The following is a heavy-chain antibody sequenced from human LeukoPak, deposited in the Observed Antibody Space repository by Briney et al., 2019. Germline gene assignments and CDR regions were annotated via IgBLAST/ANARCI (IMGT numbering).Heavy chain of an antibody. Sequence: ASVKVSCTASGYTFTGYYMHWVRQAPGQGLEWMGWINPNSGGTNYAQKFQGRVTMTRDTSISTAYMELSRLRSDDTAVYYCARDCRHSRSYYDSSGPDGWGQGTLVTVSS. J-gene: IGHJ4*02. CDR2: INPNSGGT. CDR1: GYTFTGYY. CDR3: ARDCRHSRSYYDSSGPDG. V-gene: IGHV1-2*02. D-gene: IGHD3-22*01.